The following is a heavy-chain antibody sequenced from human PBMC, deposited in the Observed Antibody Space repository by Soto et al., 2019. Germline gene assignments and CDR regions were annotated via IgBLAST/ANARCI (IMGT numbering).Heavy chain of an antibody. CDR1: GFTFSSYA. CDR2: ISGSGGST. V-gene: IGHV3-23*01. J-gene: IGHJ4*02. Sequence: EVQLLEFGGGLLQPGGSLRLSCAASGFTFSSYAMSWVRQAPGKGLEWVSTISGSGGSTYYADSLKGRFTISRDNSKNTLFLQMSSQRAEDTAVYYCAKEAVSGWYYFDYWGPGTLVTVSS. D-gene: IGHD6-19*01. CDR3: AKEAVSGWYYFDY.